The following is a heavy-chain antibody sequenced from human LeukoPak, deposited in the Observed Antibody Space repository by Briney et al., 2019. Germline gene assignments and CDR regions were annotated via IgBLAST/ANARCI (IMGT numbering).Heavy chain of an antibody. V-gene: IGHV1-69*06. D-gene: IGHD2-2*01. CDR1: GGTLSSYA. CDR3: ARVVGYCSSTSCRYDAFDI. J-gene: IGHJ3*02. Sequence: ASVKVSCKASGGTLSSYAISWVRQAPGQGLEWMGGIIPIFGTANYAQKFQGRVTITADKSTSTAYMELSSLRSEDTAVYYCARVVGYCSSTSCRYDAFDIWGQGTMVTVSS. CDR2: IIPIFGTA.